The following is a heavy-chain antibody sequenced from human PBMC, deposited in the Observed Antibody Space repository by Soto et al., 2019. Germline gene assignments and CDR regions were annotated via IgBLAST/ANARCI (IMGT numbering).Heavy chain of an antibody. CDR2: IYGNSKKI. Sequence: EAQLLQSGGGSVQPGTSLRLTCVASGFTAVDYAMHWVRQVPGKGLEWVSGIYGNSKKIDYAEYVRGRFTISRDDAKNSLYLQMDSLKVEDTALYYCGRDVKPGGLDFWGQGVLVTVSS. CDR3: GRDVKPGGLDF. CDR1: GFTAVDYA. J-gene: IGHJ4*02. V-gene: IGHV3-9*02. D-gene: IGHD2-8*02.